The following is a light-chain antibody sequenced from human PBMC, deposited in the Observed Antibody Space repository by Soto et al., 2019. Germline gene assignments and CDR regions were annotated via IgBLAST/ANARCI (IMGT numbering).Light chain of an antibody. J-gene: IGKJ1*01. CDR3: QQYYSYPRT. CDR1: QGISSY. CDR2: AAS. Sequence: AIRMTQSPSSLSASTGDRFTITCRASQGISSYLAWYQQKPGKAPKLLIYAASTLQSGVPSRFSGSGSGTDFTLTISCLQSEDFATYYCQQYYSYPRTFGQETKGDIK. V-gene: IGKV1-8*01.